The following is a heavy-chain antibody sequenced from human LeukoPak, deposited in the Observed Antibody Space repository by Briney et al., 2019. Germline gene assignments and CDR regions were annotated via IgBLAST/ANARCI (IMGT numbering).Heavy chain of an antibody. D-gene: IGHD3-9*01. J-gene: IGHJ4*02. CDR2: IIPIFGTA. CDR1: GGTFSSYA. Sequence: ASVKVSCKPSGGTFSSYAISWGRQAPGRRLKWMGGIIPIFGTANYAQKFQGRVTIIADESTSPAYMELSSLRSEDTAVWYFIGGGDILTGYYPNFDYWGQGTLVTVSS. CDR3: IGGGDILTGYYPNFDY. V-gene: IGHV1-69*13.